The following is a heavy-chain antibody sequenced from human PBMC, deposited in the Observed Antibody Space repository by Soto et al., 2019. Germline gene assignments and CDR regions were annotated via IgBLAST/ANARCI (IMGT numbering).Heavy chain of an antibody. CDR1: GFTFRSYA. V-gene: IGHV3-21*01. Sequence: GGSLRLSCAASGFTFRSYAMNWVRQAPGKGLEWVSSISSSSSYIYYADSVKGRFTISRDKAKNSLYLQMNSLRSEDTAVYYCVSLSYCTNVVCLFRQWLEWFDYWGQGTLVTVSS. J-gene: IGHJ4*02. CDR3: VSLSYCTNVVCLFRQWLEWFDY. D-gene: IGHD2-8*01. CDR2: ISSSSSYI.